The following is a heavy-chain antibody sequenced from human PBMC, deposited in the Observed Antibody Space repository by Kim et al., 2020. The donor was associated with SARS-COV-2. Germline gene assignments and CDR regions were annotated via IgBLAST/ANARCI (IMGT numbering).Heavy chain of an antibody. CDR2: ISSDSSNI. D-gene: IGHD2-2*01. CDR3: ARDSRRYCSTMSCYSVATRPLDP. V-gene: IGHV3-21*01. Sequence: GGSLRLSCAASGFSFSNFNMNWVRQAPGKGLEWVSSISSDSSNIYYADSVKGRFTISRDNAKNSLFLQMNSLRAEDTAVYYCARDSRRYCSTMSCYSVATRPLDPWGQGTLVTVSS. J-gene: IGHJ5*02. CDR1: GFSFSNFN.